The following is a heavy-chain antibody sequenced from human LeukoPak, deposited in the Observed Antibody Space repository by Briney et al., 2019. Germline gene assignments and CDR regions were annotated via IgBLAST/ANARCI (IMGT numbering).Heavy chain of an antibody. D-gene: IGHD5-12*01. CDR1: GFTFSSYA. V-gene: IGHV3-30-3*01. J-gene: IGHJ4*02. Sequence: GGSLRLSCAASGFTFSSYAMHWVRQAPGKGLEWVAVISYDGSNKYYADSVKGRFTISRDSSKNTLYLQMNSLRAEDTAVYYCARARGPYDYGFDYWGQGTLVTVSS. CDR3: ARARGPYDYGFDY. CDR2: ISYDGSNK.